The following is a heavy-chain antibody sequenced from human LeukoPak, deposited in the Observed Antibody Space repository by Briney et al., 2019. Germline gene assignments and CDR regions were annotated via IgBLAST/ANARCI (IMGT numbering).Heavy chain of an antibody. CDR1: GFTFSSYW. CDR2: IHSDGSTT. Sequence: GGSLRLSCVASGFTFSSYWMHWVRHAPGKGGVWVSRIHSDGSTTNYADSVKGRFTIYRDNAKTTLYLQMNSLRAEDTAVYYCARRGDYADYWGQGTLVTVSS. V-gene: IGHV3-74*01. D-gene: IGHD4-17*01. J-gene: IGHJ4*02. CDR3: ARRGDYADY.